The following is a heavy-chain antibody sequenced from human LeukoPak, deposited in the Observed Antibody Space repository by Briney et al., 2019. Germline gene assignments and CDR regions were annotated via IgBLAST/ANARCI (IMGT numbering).Heavy chain of an antibody. V-gene: IGHV4-59*01. CDR2: IYYSGST. Sequence: SETLSLTCTVSGGSISSYYWSWIRQPPGKGLEWIGYIYYSGSTNYNPSLKSRVTISVDTSKNQFSLKLSSVTAADTAVYYCARGLLHDFSFGPFDYWGQGTLVTVSS. CDR1: GGSISSYY. CDR3: ARGLLHDFSFGPFDY. J-gene: IGHJ4*02. D-gene: IGHD3-3*01.